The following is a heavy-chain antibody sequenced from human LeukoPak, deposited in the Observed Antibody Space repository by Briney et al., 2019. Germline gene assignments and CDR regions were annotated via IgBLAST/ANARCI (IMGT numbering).Heavy chain of an antibody. CDR2: IYYTGST. CDR1: GGSIGSGSYY. D-gene: IGHD6-6*01. V-gene: IGHV4-31*03. J-gene: IGHJ4*02. Sequence: SQTLSLTCSVSGGSIGSGSYYWTWIRQHPGKGLEWIGYIYYTGSTYYNPSLKSRVTISIDKSKNHFSLKLASVTAADTAVYYCATDLAARTGPVDYWGQGTLVAVSS. CDR3: ATDLAARTGPVDY.